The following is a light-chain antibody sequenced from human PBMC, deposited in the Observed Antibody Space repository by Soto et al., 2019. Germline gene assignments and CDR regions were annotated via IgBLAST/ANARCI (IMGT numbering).Light chain of an antibody. CDR3: SSYTRGSTVV. Sequence: QSALTQPASVSGSPGQSITISCTGSNNDVGAYNYVSWYQQHPGKAPKTMIYDVSNRPSGVSNRFSGSKSGNTASLTISGLQAEDEADYYCSSYTRGSTVVFGGGTKLTVL. CDR1: NNDVGAYNY. CDR2: DVS. J-gene: IGLJ3*02. V-gene: IGLV2-14*03.